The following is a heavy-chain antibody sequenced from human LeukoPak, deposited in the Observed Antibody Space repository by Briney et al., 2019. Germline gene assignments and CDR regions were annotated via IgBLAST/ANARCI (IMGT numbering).Heavy chain of an antibody. D-gene: IGHD3-3*01. J-gene: IGHJ4*02. CDR2: INHSGST. Sequence: PSETLSLTCAVYGGSFSGYYWSWIRQPPGKGLEWIGEINHSGSTNYNPSLKSRVTISVDTSKNQFSLKLSSVTAADTAVYCCARGGRYYDFWSGYPAAIDYWGQGTLVTVSS. CDR3: ARGGRYYDFWSGYPAAIDY. CDR1: GGSFSGYY. V-gene: IGHV4-34*01.